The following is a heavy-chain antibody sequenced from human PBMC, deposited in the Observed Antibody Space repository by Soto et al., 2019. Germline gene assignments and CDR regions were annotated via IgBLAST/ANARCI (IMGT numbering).Heavy chain of an antibody. CDR2: INGSGDTT. J-gene: IGHJ5*02. CDR1: AFTFSTYA. V-gene: IGHV3-23*01. Sequence: GGSLRLSCVASAFTFSTYAMSWVRQAPGKGLEWVSGINGSGDTTYFADSVKGRFTISRDNAKNSLYLQMNSLRAGDTAVYYCARHPERIAEIGWFDPWGQGTLVTVSS. D-gene: IGHD6-13*01. CDR3: ARHPERIAEIGWFDP.